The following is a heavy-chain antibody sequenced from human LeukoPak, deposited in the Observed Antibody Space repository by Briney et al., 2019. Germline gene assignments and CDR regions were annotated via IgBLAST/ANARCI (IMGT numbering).Heavy chain of an antibody. V-gene: IGHV1-2*02. Sequence: ASVKVSCKASGYTFTGYYMHWVRQAPGQGLEWMGWINPNSGGTNYAQKFQGRVTMTRDTSISTAYMELSRLRSDDTAVYYCARAPMVAIVGARAGFDYWGQGTLVTVSS. CDR2: INPNSGGT. CDR1: GYTFTGYY. D-gene: IGHD1-26*01. CDR3: ARAPMVAIVGARAGFDY. J-gene: IGHJ4*02.